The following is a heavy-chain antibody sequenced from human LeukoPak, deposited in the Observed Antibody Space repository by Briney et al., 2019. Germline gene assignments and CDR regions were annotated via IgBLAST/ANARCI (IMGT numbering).Heavy chain of an antibody. Sequence: GGSLRLSCAASGFTFSDYYMSWIRQAPGKGLEWVSYISSSGSTIYYADSVKGRFTISRDNAKNSLYLQMNILRAEDTAVYYCARIITYYDILTGYYKGNWFDPWGQGTLVTVSS. CDR3: ARIITYYDILTGYYKGNWFDP. V-gene: IGHV3-11*01. CDR2: ISSSGSTI. CDR1: GFTFSDYY. J-gene: IGHJ5*02. D-gene: IGHD3-9*01.